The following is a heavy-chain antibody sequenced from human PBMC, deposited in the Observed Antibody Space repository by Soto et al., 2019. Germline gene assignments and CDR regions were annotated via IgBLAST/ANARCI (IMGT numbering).Heavy chain of an antibody. Sequence: SVKVSCKASGGTFSSYTISWVRQAPGQGLEWMGRIIPILGIANYAQKFQGRVTITADNSRKMLYLQMNSLRPDDTAVYYCVKDRSDTWSFDNWGQGTLVTVSS. CDR2: IIPILGIA. D-gene: IGHD2-8*02. V-gene: IGHV1-69*04. CDR1: GGTFSSYT. CDR3: VKDRSDTWSFDN. J-gene: IGHJ4*02.